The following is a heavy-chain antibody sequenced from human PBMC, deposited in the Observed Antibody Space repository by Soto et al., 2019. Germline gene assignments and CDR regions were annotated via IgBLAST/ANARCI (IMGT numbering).Heavy chain of an antibody. CDR2: ISSSSSTI. CDR1: GFTFSSYS. CDR3: ARDRNLGSFDY. Sequence: GGSLRLSCAASGFTFSSYSMNWVRQAPGKGLEWVSHISSSSSTIYYADSVKGRFTISRDNAKNSLYLQMNSLRAEDTAVYYYARDRNLGSFDYWGQGTLVTVSS. V-gene: IGHV3-48*01. D-gene: IGHD4-4*01. J-gene: IGHJ4*02.